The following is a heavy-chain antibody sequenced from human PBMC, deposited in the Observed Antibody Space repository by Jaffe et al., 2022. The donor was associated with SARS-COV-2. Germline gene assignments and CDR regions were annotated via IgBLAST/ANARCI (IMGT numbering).Heavy chain of an antibody. D-gene: IGHD3-10*01. J-gene: IGHJ5*02. V-gene: IGHV4-39*01. CDR2: IYYSGST. CDR3: ARHRVRGVFNWFDP. CDR1: GGSINNNNYY. Sequence: QLQLQESGPGLVKPSETLSLTCTVSGGSINNNNYYWGWIRQPPGKGLEWIGSIYYSGSTYYNPSLKSRVTISVDTSKNQFSLKLSSVTAADTAVYYCARHRVRGVFNWFDPWGQGTLVTVSS.